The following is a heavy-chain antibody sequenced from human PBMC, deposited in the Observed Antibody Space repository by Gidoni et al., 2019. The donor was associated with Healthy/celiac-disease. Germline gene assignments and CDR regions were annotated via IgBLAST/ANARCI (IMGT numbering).Heavy chain of an antibody. V-gene: IGHV1-46*01. CDR3: ARAYGSYGAFDI. CDR1: GSTLTSYY. D-gene: IGHD1-26*01. J-gene: IGHJ3*02. CDR2: INPSGGST. Sequence: VQLVQSGAEVKKPGASVKVSCKASGSTLTSYYMHLVRQAPGQGLEWVGIINPSGGSTSYAQKFQGRVTMTRDTSTSTVYMELSSLRSEDTAVYYCARAYGSYGAFDIWGQGTMVTVSS.